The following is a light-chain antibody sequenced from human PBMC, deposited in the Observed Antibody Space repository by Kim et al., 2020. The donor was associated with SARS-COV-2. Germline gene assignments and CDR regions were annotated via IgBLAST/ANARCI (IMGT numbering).Light chain of an antibody. CDR2: TAS. CDR3: QQSYGTPYT. CDR1: QSITIY. V-gene: IGKV1-39*01. Sequence: DIQMTQSPSSLSASVGDRVTITCRASQSITIYLNWYQQKPGKAPKFLIYTASNLQTGVPSMFSGSGSGTDFTLTISSLQPEDFATYYCQQSYGTPYTFGQGTKLEI. J-gene: IGKJ2*01.